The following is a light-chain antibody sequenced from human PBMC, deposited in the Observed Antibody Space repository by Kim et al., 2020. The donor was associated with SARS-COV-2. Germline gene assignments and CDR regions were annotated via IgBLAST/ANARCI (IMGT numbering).Light chain of an antibody. CDR2: EVS. V-gene: IGLV2-8*01. CDR1: SIVVGGYNY. J-gene: IGLJ2*01. CDR3: CLYAGSNNLV. Sequence: GHSVTSTCAGTSIVVGGYNYVSWYQQHPGKAPKLMIYEVSKRPSGVPDRFSGSKSGNTASLTVAGLQAEDEADYCCCLYAGSNNLVFGGGTQMTVL.